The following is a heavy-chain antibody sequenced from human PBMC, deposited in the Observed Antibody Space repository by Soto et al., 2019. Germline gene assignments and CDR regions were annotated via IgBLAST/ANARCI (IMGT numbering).Heavy chain of an antibody. V-gene: IGHV3-9*01. J-gene: IGHJ4*02. D-gene: IGHD3-3*01. CDR3: AKDILTIFGAPGHFDY. Sequence: EVQLVESGGGLVQPGRSLRLSCAASGFTFDDYAMHWVRQAPGKGLEWVSGISWNSGNIGYADSVKGRFTISRDNAKNSLYLQMNSLRAEDTSLYYCAKDILTIFGAPGHFDYWGQGTLVTVSS. CDR2: ISWNSGNI. CDR1: GFTFDDYA.